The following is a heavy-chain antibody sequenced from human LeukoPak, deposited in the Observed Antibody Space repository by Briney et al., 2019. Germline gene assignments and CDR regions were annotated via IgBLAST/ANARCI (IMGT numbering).Heavy chain of an antibody. CDR1: GFTFSSYG. V-gene: IGHV3-33*01. CDR2: IWYDGSNK. CDR3: ARGPSYYYDSSGYLPLVPYYGTDV. J-gene: IGHJ6*02. Sequence: PGGSLRLSCAASGFTFSSYGMHWVRQAPGKGLEWVAVIWYDGSNKYYADSVKGRFTISRDNSKNTLYLQMNSLRAEDTAVYYCARGPSYYYDSSGYLPLVPYYGTDVWGQGTTVTVSS. D-gene: IGHD3-22*01.